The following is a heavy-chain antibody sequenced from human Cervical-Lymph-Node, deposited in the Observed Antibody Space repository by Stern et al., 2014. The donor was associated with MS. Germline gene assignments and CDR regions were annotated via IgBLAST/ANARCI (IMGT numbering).Heavy chain of an antibody. CDR3: ASARNTAFDI. CDR2: INPSGGFT. CDR1: EYTFTYFF. J-gene: IGHJ3*02. V-gene: IGHV1-46*03. Sequence: VQLVESGAEVKKPGASVKVSCKASEYTFTYFFMHWVRQAPGQGLEWMVVINPSGGFTTYAQKFQGRVTMTRDTSTSTVYMELTSLTSEDTAVYYCASARNTAFDIWGQGTLVTVSS.